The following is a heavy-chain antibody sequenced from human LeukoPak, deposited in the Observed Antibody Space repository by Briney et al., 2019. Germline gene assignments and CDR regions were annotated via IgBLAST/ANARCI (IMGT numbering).Heavy chain of an antibody. CDR2: ITAGGGST. CDR3: AKDPNGDYIGAFDM. D-gene: IGHD4-17*01. CDR1: GFTFSTYA. V-gene: IGHV3-23*01. J-gene: IGHJ3*02. Sequence: GGSLRLSCAASGFTFSTYAMTWVRQAPGKGLEWVSSITAGGGSTYYADSVKGRFSMSRDNSKNTLYLQMNSLRAGDTAVYYCAKDPNGDYIGAFDMWGQGTTVTVSS.